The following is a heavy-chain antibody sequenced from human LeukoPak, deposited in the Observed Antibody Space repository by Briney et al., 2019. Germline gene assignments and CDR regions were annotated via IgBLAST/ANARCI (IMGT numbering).Heavy chain of an antibody. CDR2: IKQDGSEK. V-gene: IGHV3-7*01. CDR3: ARIILSSLSYYFDY. CDR1: GFTFSNYA. J-gene: IGHJ4*02. Sequence: GGSLRLSCAASGFTFSNYAMSWVRQAPGKGLEWVANIKQDGSEKYYVDSVKGRFTISRDNAKNSLYLQMNSLRVEDTAMYYCARIILSSLSYYFDYWGQGTLVTVSS.